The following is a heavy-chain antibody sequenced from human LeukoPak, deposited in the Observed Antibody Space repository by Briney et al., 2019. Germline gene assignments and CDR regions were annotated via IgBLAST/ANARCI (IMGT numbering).Heavy chain of an antibody. Sequence: GGSLRLSCAASGFTFSSYCMSWVRQAPGKGLEWVSNISGGGGETYYVDSVKGRFTISRDNAKNSLYLQMNSLRAEDTAVYYCQRDNFRSNSCYHNWLVPWGQGTLVTVSS. V-gene: IGHV3-7*01. D-gene: IGHD3-3*01. CDR1: GFTFSSYC. CDR2: ISGGGGET. J-gene: IGHJ5*02. CDR3: QRDNFRSNSCYHNWLVP.